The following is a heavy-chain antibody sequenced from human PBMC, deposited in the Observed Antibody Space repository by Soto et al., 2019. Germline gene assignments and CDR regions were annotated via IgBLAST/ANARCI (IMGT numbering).Heavy chain of an antibody. CDR2: IIPISGTI. CDR3: ASRERVDAFDV. V-gene: IGHV1-69*01. J-gene: IGHJ3*01. CDR1: GGTFNTYG. D-gene: IGHD1-26*01. Sequence: VQLVQSGAEVKKPGSSVKVSCKASGGTFNTYGITWVRQASGHGLEWMGGIIPISGTIKFAQKFQGRLTITPDESSSTVYMELSSLTSEDTAVYYCASRERVDAFDVWGQGTVVTVSS.